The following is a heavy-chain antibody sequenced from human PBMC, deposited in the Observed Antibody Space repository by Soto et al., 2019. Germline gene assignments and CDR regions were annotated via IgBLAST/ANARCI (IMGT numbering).Heavy chain of an antibody. Sequence: GGSLRLSCAVSGFSLNNYWMHWVRQRPGKGLVWVARIYRDGTTSYADSVKGRFTISRDNAKNTVSLQMNSLKDEDTAVYYCMRGNTGYGNFDYWGPGTLVTVSS. CDR2: IYRDGTT. CDR3: MRGNTGYGNFDY. D-gene: IGHD5-12*01. J-gene: IGHJ4*02. V-gene: IGHV3-74*01. CDR1: GFSLNNYW.